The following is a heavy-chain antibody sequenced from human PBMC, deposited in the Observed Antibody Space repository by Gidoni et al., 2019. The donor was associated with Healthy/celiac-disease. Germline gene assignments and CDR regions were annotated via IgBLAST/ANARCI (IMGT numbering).Heavy chain of an antibody. CDR3: ARESRVTGTTWYYFDY. Sequence: QVQLVQSGAEVKKPGSSVKVSCKASGGTFTSYAIRWVRQAPGQGLERMGGISPICGTANYAQKFQGRVTITADKSTSTAYMELSSLRSEDTAVYYCARESRVTGTTWYYFDYWGQGTLVTVSS. CDR2: ISPICGTA. J-gene: IGHJ4*02. D-gene: IGHD1-7*01. CDR1: GGTFTSYA. V-gene: IGHV1-69*06.